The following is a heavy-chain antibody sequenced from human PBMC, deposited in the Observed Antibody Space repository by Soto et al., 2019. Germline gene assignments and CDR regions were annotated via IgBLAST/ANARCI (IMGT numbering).Heavy chain of an antibody. CDR1: GYTFTSYD. CDR3: AREKTSYGMDV. CDR2: MNPNSGNT. V-gene: IGHV1-8*01. Sequence: QVQLVQSGAAVKKPGASVKVSCKASGYTFTSYDINWVRQATGQGLEWMGWMNPNSGNTGYAQKFQGRVTMTRNNSTSTDYMERSSLRSENTAVYYCAREKTSYGMDVWGQGTTVTVSS. J-gene: IGHJ6*02.